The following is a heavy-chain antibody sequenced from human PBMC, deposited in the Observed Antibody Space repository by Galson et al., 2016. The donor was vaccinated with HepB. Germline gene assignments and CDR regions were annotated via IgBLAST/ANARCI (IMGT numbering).Heavy chain of an antibody. V-gene: IGHV3-33*08. Sequence: SLRLSCAASGFTFSSYAMHWVRQAPGKGLEWVALIWSDGSLKFYGDSVKDRFSSSRVNSENTLYLQMNDLRAEDTAVYYCARENELGNGGFDYWGQGTLVTVSS. J-gene: IGHJ4*02. CDR3: ARENELGNGGFDY. CDR2: IWSDGSLK. CDR1: GFTFSSYA. D-gene: IGHD1-1*01.